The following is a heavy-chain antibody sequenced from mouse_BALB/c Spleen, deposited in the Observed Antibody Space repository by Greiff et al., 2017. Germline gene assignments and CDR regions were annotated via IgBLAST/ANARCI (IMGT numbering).Heavy chain of an antibody. J-gene: IGHJ4*01. D-gene: IGHD1-2*01. Sequence: VQGVESGPGLVAPSQSLSITCTVSGFSLTSYDISWIRQPPGKGLEWLGVIWTGGGTNYNSAFMSRLSISKDNSKSQVFLKMNSLQTDDTAIYYCVRGGYHYAMDYWGQGTSVTVSS. CDR1: GFSLTSYD. V-gene: IGHV2-9-2*01. CDR3: VRGGYHYAMDY. CDR2: IWTGGGT.